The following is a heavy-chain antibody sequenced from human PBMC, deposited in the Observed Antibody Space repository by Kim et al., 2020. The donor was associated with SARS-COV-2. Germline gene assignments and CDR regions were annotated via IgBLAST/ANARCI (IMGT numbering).Heavy chain of an antibody. Sequence: GGSLRLSCEASGFTFSNYWMNWVRQAPGKGLEWVANLKQDGSEEYYVDSVKGRFTISRDNAKNSLFLQMNSLRAEDTAVYYCARIPGYIVAKITCWDEYYFDYWGQGTLVTVSS. CDR3: ARIPGYIVAKITCWDEYYFDY. CDR1: GFTFSNYW. J-gene: IGHJ4*02. V-gene: IGHV3-7*01. CDR2: LKQDGSEE. D-gene: IGHD5-12*01.